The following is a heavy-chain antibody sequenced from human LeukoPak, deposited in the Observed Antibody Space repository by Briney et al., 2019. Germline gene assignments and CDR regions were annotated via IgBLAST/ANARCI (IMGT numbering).Heavy chain of an antibody. CDR3: AEGATGG. CDR1: GFTFSSYA. Sequence: PGGSLRLSCAASGFTFSSYAMSWVRQAPGKGLEWVSSISSSSYIYYADSVKGRFTISRDNAKNSLYLQMNSLRAEDTAVYYCAEGATGGWGQGTLVTVSS. J-gene: IGHJ4*02. D-gene: IGHD1-26*01. V-gene: IGHV3-21*01. CDR2: ISSSSYI.